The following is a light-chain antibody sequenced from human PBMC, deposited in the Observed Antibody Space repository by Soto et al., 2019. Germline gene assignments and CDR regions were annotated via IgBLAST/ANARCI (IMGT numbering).Light chain of an antibody. CDR3: QKYNSAPLT. J-gene: IGKJ5*01. V-gene: IGKV1-27*01. CDR1: PGIINY. CDR2: AAS. Sequence: DIQMTQSPSSLSASVGDRVTITCRASPGIINYLAWYQQKPGKVPKLLIYAASTLQSGVPSRFSGNGSGTEFTLTISSLQPEDVATYYCQKYNSAPLTFGQGTRLEIK.